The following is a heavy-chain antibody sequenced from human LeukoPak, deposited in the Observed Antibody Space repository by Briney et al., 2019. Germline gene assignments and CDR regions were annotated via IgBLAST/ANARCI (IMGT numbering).Heavy chain of an antibody. Sequence: PGGSLRLSCAASGFTFSSYSMNWVRQAPGKGLEWVSSISSSSSYIYYADSVKGRFTISRDNAKNSLYLQMNSLRAEGTAVYYCAGDLVQEGVLYYGMDVWGQGTTVTVSS. CDR1: GFTFSSYS. CDR2: ISSSSSYI. V-gene: IGHV3-21*01. D-gene: IGHD3-10*01. CDR3: AGDLVQEGVLYYGMDV. J-gene: IGHJ6*02.